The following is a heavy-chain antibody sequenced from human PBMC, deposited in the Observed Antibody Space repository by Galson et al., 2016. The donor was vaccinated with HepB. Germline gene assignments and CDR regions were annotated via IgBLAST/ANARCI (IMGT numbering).Heavy chain of an antibody. D-gene: IGHD3-3*01. J-gene: IGHJ4*02. V-gene: IGHV4-39*01. CDR2: IHFSGST. CDR1: GASISVRSYY. CDR3: ARQSRFLEYLVSYHFDF. Sequence: CTVSGASISVRSYYWGWVRQSPGKGLEWIGSIHFSGSTYYSPPLKSRVAISVDTSKNQFFLSLTSVPAADTAVYYCARQSRFLEYLVSYHFDFWGLGTVVAVSS.